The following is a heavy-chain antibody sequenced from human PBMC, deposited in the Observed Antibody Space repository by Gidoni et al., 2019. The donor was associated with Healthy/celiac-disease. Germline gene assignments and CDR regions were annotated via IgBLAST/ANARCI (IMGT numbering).Heavy chain of an antibody. CDR2: ISSSSSYI. V-gene: IGHV3-21*01. J-gene: IGHJ4*02. Sequence: EVQLVESGGGLVKPGGSLRLSCAASGFTFSSYSMNWVRQAPGKGLEWVSSISSSSSYIYYADSVKGRFTISRDNAKNSLYLQMNSLRAEDTAVYYCARDSLVVVPFDYWGQGTLVTVSS. D-gene: IGHD2-21*01. CDR1: GFTFSSYS. CDR3: ARDSLVVVPFDY.